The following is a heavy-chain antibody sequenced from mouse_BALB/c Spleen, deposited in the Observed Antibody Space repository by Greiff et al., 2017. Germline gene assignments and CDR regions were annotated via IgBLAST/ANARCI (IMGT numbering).Heavy chain of an antibody. D-gene: IGHD1-2*01. CDR3: NYYGPYYAMDY. J-gene: IGHJ4*01. V-gene: IGHV14-4*02. CDR2: IDPENGDT. Sequence: EVKLVESGAELVRSGASVKLSCTASGFNIKDYYMHWVKQRPEQGLEWIGWIDPENGDTEYAPKFQGKATMTADTSSNTAYLQLSSLTSEDTAVYYCNYYGPYYAMDYWGQGTSVTVSS. CDR1: GFNIKDYY.